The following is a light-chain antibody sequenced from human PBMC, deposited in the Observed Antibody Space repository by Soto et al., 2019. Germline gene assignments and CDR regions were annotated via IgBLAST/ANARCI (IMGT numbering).Light chain of an antibody. Sequence: EIVLTQSPATLSLSPGERATLSCRASQSVDSYLTWYQQKPGQAPRLLIYDVSKRATGIPVRFSGSGSGTDFPLTIGSLEPEDVAVYYCQQRRNWPLTFGGGTKVEIK. J-gene: IGKJ4*01. V-gene: IGKV3-11*01. CDR3: QQRRNWPLT. CDR1: QSVDSY. CDR2: DVS.